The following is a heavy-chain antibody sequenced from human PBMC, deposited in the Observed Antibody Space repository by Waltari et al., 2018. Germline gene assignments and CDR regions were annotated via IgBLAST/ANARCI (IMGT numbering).Heavy chain of an antibody. D-gene: IGHD5-18*01. Sequence: QVQLQQWGAGLLKPSETLSLTCAVYGGSFSGYYWSWIRQPPGKGLEWIGEINHSGSTNYNPALKSRVTISVDTSKNQFSLKLSSVTAADTAVYYCARGGYSYGSWFDPWGQGTLVTVSS. CDR3: ARGGYSYGSWFDP. J-gene: IGHJ5*02. V-gene: IGHV4-34*01. CDR2: INHSGST. CDR1: GGSFSGYY.